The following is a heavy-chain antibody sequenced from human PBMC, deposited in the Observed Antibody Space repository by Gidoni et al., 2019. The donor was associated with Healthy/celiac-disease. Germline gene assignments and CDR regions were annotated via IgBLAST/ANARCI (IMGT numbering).Heavy chain of an antibody. CDR3: AKDPFPPGVLMVYAPGGFDY. CDR2: ISGSGGST. Sequence: EVQLLESGGGLVQPGGSLRLSCAAAGFTFSSYAMSWVRQAPGKGLEWVSAISGSGGSTYYADSVKGRFTISRDNSKNTLYLQMNSLRAEDTAVYYCAKDPFPPGVLMVYAPGGFDYWGQGTLVTVSS. CDR1: GFTFSSYA. D-gene: IGHD2-8*01. V-gene: IGHV3-23*01. J-gene: IGHJ4*02.